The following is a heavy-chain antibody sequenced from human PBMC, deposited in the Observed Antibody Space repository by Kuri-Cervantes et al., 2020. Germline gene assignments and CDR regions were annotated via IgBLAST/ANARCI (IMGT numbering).Heavy chain of an antibody. J-gene: IGHJ4*02. CDR3: ARDGGRSTTGTTLRY. CDR1: GFTFSDYY. Sequence: GGSLRLSCAASGFTFSDYYMSWIRQAPGKGLEWVSVIYSGGSTYYADSVKGRFTISRDNSKNTLYLQMNSLRAEDTAVYYCARDGGRSTTGTTLRYWGQGTLVTVSS. D-gene: IGHD1-1*01. CDR2: IYSGGST. V-gene: IGHV3-66*02.